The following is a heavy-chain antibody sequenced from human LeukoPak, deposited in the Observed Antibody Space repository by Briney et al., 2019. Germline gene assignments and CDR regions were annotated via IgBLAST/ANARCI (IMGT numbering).Heavy chain of an antibody. CDR1: GYTFTGYY. D-gene: IGHD2-8*01. Sequence: ASVKVSCKASGYTFTGYYMHWVRQAPGQGLEWMGWINPNSGGTNYAQKFQGRVTMTRDTSISTAYMELSRLRSDDMAVYYCARARGSYGSYFDYWGQGTLVTVSS. J-gene: IGHJ4*02. V-gene: IGHV1-2*02. CDR3: ARARGSYGSYFDY. CDR2: INPNSGGT.